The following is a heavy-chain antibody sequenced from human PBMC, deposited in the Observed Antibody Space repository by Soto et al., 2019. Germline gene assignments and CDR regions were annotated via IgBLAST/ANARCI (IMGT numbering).Heavy chain of an antibody. V-gene: IGHV3-23*01. Sequence: GGSLRLSCAASGFSFGSYVLSWVRQAPGKGLEGVSTISGSDGKTFYADSVKGRFSISRDTSQSTLYLQMNSLGADDTAMYYCARWRYLDYWGQGTRVTVSS. CDR2: ISGSDGKT. D-gene: IGHD2-15*01. J-gene: IGHJ4*02. CDR3: ARWRYLDY. CDR1: GFSFGSYV.